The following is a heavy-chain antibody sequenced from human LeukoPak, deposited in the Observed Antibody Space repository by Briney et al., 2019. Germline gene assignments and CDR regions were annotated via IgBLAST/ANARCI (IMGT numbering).Heavy chain of an antibody. D-gene: IGHD6-13*01. CDR3: ARGIEQRVHAGSRAFDY. CDR1: GGSFSGYY. J-gene: IGHJ4*02. V-gene: IGHV4-34*01. Sequence: SETLSLTCAVYGGSFSGYYWSWIRQPPGKGLGWIGEINHSGSTNYNPSLKSRVTISVDTSKNQFSLKLSSVTAADTAVYYCARGIEQRVHAGSRAFDYWGQGTLVTVSS. CDR2: INHSGST.